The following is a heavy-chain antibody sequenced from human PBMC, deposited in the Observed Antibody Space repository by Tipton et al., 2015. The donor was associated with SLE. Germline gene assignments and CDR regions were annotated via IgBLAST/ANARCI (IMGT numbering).Heavy chain of an antibody. CDR3: ARDDPDGESSGKPGDH. V-gene: IGHV4-59*12. Sequence: TLSLTCAVSGGPFNGYHWSWIRQSPEKGLEWIGYIFYSGTTYYNPSLKSRVTISVDTSKNQFSLKLSSVTAADTAVYYCARDDPDGESSGKPGDHWGQGTLVTVSS. J-gene: IGHJ4*02. CDR1: GGPFNGYH. D-gene: IGHD3-22*01. CDR2: IFYSGTT.